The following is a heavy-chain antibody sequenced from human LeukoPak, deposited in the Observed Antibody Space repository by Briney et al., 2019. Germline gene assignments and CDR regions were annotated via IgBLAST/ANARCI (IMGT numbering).Heavy chain of an antibody. J-gene: IGHJ4*02. CDR1: GYTFTSYG. Sequence: GASVKVSCKASGYTFTSYGISWVRQAPGQGLEWMGWISAYNGNTNYAQKLQGRVTITRNTSISTAYMELSSLRSEDTAVYYCARVILRGIAALGYWGQGTLVTVSS. V-gene: IGHV1-18*01. CDR2: ISAYNGNT. D-gene: IGHD6-13*01. CDR3: ARVILRGIAALGY.